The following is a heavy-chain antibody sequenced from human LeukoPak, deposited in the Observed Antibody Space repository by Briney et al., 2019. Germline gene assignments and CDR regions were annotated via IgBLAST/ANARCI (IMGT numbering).Heavy chain of an antibody. Sequence: PGGSLRLSCAASGFTVSSNYMSWVRQAPGKGLEWGSVIYSGGSTYYADSVKGRFTISRDNSKSTLYLQMNSLRAEDTAVYYCASIEVAVAGSGAWGQGTLVTVSS. CDR1: GFTVSSNY. V-gene: IGHV3-53*01. J-gene: IGHJ4*02. CDR3: ASIEVAVAGSGA. CDR2: IYSGGST. D-gene: IGHD6-19*01.